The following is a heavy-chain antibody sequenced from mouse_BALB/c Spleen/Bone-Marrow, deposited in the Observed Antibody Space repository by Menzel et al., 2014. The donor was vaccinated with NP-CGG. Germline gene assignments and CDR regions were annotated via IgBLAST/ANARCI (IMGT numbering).Heavy chain of an antibody. D-gene: IGHD2-13*01. V-gene: IGHV4-1*02. CDR3: ALMGDYGYCAV. CDR2: INPGSRTI. Sequence: EVKLMESGGGLVQPGGSLKLSCAASGFAFSRYWMSWVRQAPGNGLEWIVDINPGSRTINYTPSLTDKFIISRDNAKNTLYLQMSKGRTEDTAGDDCALMGDYGYCAVWGAGTTVTISA. CDR1: GFAFSRYW. J-gene: IGHJ1*01.